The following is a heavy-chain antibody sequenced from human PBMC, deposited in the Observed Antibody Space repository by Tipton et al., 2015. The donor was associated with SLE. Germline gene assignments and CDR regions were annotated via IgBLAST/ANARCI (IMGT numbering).Heavy chain of an antibody. J-gene: IGHJ4*02. Sequence: SLRLSCAASGFTFSSYSMNWVRQAPGKGLEWVSSNSSSSSYIYYADSVKGRFTISRDNAKNSLYLQMNSLRAEDTAVYYCVMGHYYDSSGYYSGDYWGQGTLVTVSS. D-gene: IGHD3-22*01. V-gene: IGHV3-21*03. CDR3: VMGHYYDSSGYYSGDY. CDR1: GFTFSSYS. CDR2: NSSSSSYI.